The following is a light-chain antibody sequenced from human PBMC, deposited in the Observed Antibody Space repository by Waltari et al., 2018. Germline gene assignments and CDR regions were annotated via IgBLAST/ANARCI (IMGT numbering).Light chain of an antibody. Sequence: EIVLTQSPGTLSLSPGERATLSCRASQSVRGSFAWYQQKAGQAPRLLIYGASSRATGIPDRFSGSGSGTDFSLTISRLEPEDFAVYYCQHYVRLPATFGQGTKVKIK. J-gene: IGKJ1*01. CDR2: GAS. CDR1: QSVRGS. CDR3: QHYVRLPAT. V-gene: IGKV3-20*01.